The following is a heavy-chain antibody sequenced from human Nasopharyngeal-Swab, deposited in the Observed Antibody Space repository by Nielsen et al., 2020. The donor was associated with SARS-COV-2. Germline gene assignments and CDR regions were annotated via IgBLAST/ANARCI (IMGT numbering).Heavy chain of an antibody. CDR1: GFTFRGYD. CDR2: IGNAGDT. V-gene: IGHV3-13*01. D-gene: IGHD6-13*01. J-gene: IGHJ4*02. CDR3: ARARYWLAASGPFFDY. Sequence: GVSLKISCAASGFTFRGYDMHWVRQGTGKGLEWVSAIGNAGDTYYPGSVKGRFTISRENAKNSLYLQMNSLRAEDTAVYYCARARYWLAASGPFFDYWGQGTLVTVSS.